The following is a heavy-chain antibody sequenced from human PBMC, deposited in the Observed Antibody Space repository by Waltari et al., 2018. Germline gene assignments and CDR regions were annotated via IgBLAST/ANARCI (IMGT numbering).Heavy chain of an antibody. CDR1: GFTFSSYA. D-gene: IGHD1-26*01. J-gene: IGHJ3*02. CDR3: ARGRWELPAGFDAFDI. Sequence: EVQLLESGGGLVQPGGSLRLSCAASGFTFSSYAMSWVRQAPGKGLEWVSAISGSGGSTYYADSVKGRFTISRDNSKNTLYLQMNSLRAEDTAVYYCARGRWELPAGFDAFDIWGQGTMVTVSS. V-gene: IGHV3-23*01. CDR2: ISGSGGST.